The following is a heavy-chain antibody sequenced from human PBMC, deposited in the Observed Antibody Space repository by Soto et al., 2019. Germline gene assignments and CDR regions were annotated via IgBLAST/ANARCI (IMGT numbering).Heavy chain of an antibody. D-gene: IGHD3-3*01. CDR2: IKQDGSEK. J-gene: IGHJ3*02. CDR1: GFTFSSYW. V-gene: IGHV3-7*01. CDR3: ARDQTGWSTITIFGVVTHAFDI. Sequence: EVQLVESGGGLVQPGGSLRLSCAASGFTFSSYWMSWVRQAPGKGLEWVANIKQDGSEKYYVDSVKGRFTISRDNAKNSLYLQMNSVRAEDTDVYYCARDQTGWSTITIFGVVTHAFDIWGQGTMVTVSS.